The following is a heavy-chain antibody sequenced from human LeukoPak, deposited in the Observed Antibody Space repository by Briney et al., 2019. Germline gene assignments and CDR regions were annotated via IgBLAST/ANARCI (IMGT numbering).Heavy chain of an antibody. Sequence: GGSLRLSCAASGFTFSSYAMSWVRQAPGKGLEWVSAISGSGGSTYYADSVKGRFTISRDNSKNTLYLQMNSLRAEDTAVYYCAKDPSLSYDSSAYYYHYWSQGTLVTVSS. D-gene: IGHD3-22*01. J-gene: IGHJ4*02. CDR2: ISGSGGST. V-gene: IGHV3-23*01. CDR1: GFTFSSYA. CDR3: AKDPSLSYDSSAYYYHY.